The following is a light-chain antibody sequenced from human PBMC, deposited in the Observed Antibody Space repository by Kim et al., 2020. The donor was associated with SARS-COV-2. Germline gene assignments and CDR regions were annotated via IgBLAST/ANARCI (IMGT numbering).Light chain of an antibody. Sequence: SVSPGESAPPSCRASQSVSSNFAWYQQKPGQAPRLLIYGGSTRATGIPARFSGSGSGTEFTLTISSLQSEDFAVYYCQQYNNWPYTFGQGTKLEI. V-gene: IGKV3-15*01. CDR2: GGS. J-gene: IGKJ2*01. CDR3: QQYNNWPYT. CDR1: QSVSSN.